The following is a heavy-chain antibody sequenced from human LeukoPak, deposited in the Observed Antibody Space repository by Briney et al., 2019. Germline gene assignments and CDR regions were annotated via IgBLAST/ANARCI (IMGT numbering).Heavy chain of an antibody. D-gene: IGHD3-10*01. CDR3: AKVGYYGSGSYPVDY. J-gene: IGHJ4*02. Sequence: PGGSLRLSCAAPGFTFSSYGMHWVRQAPGKGLEWVAVISYDGSNKYYADSVKGRFTISRDNSKNTLYLQMNSLRAEDTAVYYCAKVGYYGSGSYPVDYWGQGTLVTVSS. CDR1: GFTFSSYG. CDR2: ISYDGSNK. V-gene: IGHV3-30*18.